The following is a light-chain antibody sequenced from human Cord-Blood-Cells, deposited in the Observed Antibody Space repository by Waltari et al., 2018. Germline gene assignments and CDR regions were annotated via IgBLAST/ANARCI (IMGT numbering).Light chain of an antibody. CDR1: NIGSKS. CDR3: QVWDSSSDHPV. Sequence: SYVLTQPPSVSVAPGQTARITCGGNNIGSKSVHWYQQKPGQAPVLVVYDDSDRPSGSPEGFSGSNSGSTDTLTISRVKAGDEADYYCQVWDSSSDHPVFGGGTKLTVL. J-gene: IGLJ3*02. V-gene: IGLV3-21*02. CDR2: DDS.